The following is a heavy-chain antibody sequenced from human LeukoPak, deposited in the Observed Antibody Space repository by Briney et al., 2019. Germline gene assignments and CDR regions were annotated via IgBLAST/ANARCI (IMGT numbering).Heavy chain of an antibody. CDR1: GFTFRSFW. J-gene: IGHJ4*02. CDR2: IKFDGTAT. V-gene: IGHV3-7*03. Sequence: GGSLRLSCSGFGFTFRSFWMGWVRQAPGKGLEWVANIKFDGTATNYVDSVRGRFTISRDNSKNTLYLQMNSLRAEDTAVYYCAKSRGPRSAFDYWGQGTLVTVSS. D-gene: IGHD3-10*01. CDR3: AKSRGPRSAFDY.